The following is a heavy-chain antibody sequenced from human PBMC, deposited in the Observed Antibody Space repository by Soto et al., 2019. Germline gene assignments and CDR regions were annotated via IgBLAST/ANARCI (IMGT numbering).Heavy chain of an antibody. CDR1: GGSFSGYY. D-gene: IGHD3-3*01. V-gene: IGHV4-34*01. J-gene: IGHJ4*02. CDR2: INHSGST. CDR3: ARVSYYDFWSGYYRFDY. Sequence: ASETLSLTCAVYGGSFSGYYWSWIRQPPGKGLEWIGEINHSGSTNYNPSLKSRVTISVDTSKNQFSLKLSSVTAADTAVYYCARVSYYDFWSGYYRFDYWGQGTLVTVSS.